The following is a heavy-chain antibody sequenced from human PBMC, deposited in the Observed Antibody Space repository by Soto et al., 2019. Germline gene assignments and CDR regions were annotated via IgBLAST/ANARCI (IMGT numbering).Heavy chain of an antibody. Sequence: ASVKVSCKASGYTFTSYGISWVRQAPGQGLEWMGWISAYNGNTNYAQKLQGRVTMTADTSTSTAYMELRSLRSDDTAVYYCARGVNYDILTGYYCWFDPWGQGTLVTVSS. CDR2: ISAYNGNT. D-gene: IGHD3-9*01. J-gene: IGHJ5*02. CDR3: ARGVNYDILTGYYCWFDP. V-gene: IGHV1-18*01. CDR1: GYTFTSYG.